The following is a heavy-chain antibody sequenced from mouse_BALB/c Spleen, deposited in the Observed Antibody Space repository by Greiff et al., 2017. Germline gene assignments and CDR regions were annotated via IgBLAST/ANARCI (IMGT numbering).Heavy chain of an antibody. D-gene: IGHD1-1*01. CDR1: GFNIKDTY. Sequence: VQLQQSGAELVKPGASVKLSCTASGFNIKDTYMHWVKQRPEQGLEWIGRIDPANGNTKYDPKFQGKATITADTSSNTAYLQLSSLTSEDTAVYYGARGYYYGSWAWFAYWGKGTLVTVSA. CDR3: ARGYYYGSWAWFAY. V-gene: IGHV14-3*02. J-gene: IGHJ3*01. CDR2: IDPANGNT.